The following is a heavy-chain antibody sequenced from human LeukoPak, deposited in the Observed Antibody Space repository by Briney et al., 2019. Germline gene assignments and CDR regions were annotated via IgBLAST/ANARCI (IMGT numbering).Heavy chain of an antibody. J-gene: IGHJ4*02. D-gene: IGHD5-24*01. Sequence: SETLSLTCAVYGGSFSGYYWSWIRQPPGKGLECIGEIHHSGSTNYNPSLKSRITLSVDTSKNQFSLKLSSVTAADTAVYYCARSRGWLQSHPLGYWGQGTLVTVSS. V-gene: IGHV4-34*01. CDR1: GGSFSGYY. CDR3: ARSRGWLQSHPLGY. CDR2: IHHSGST.